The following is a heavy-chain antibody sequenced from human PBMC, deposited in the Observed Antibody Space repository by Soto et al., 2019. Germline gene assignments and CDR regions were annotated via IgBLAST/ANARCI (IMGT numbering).Heavy chain of an antibody. CDR1: GFTFSSYA. J-gene: IGHJ4*02. D-gene: IGHD3-22*01. Sequence: LRLSCAASGFTFSSYAMSWVRQAPGKGLEWVSAISGSGGSTYYADSVKGRFTISRDNSKNTLYLQMNSLRAEDTAVYYCAKVVRYYYDSSGYYDYWGQGTLVTVSS. V-gene: IGHV3-23*01. CDR2: ISGSGGST. CDR3: AKVVRYYYDSSGYYDY.